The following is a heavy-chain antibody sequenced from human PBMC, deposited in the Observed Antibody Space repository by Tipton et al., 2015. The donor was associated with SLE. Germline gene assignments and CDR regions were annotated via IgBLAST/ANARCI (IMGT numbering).Heavy chain of an antibody. CDR1: SGSVSSSSDY. D-gene: IGHD3/OR15-3a*01. V-gene: IGHV4-39*07. CDR3: AFGEAFWTASYEPYHKYYMDV. Sequence: TLSLTCTVSSGSVSSSSDYWGWIRQPPGKGLEWIGSFYSSGNTNYNPSFKSRVTISLDTSKNQYSLKLSSVTAADTAVYHCAFGEAFWTASYEPYHKYYMDVWGKGTTVTVSS. CDR2: FYSSGNT. J-gene: IGHJ6*03.